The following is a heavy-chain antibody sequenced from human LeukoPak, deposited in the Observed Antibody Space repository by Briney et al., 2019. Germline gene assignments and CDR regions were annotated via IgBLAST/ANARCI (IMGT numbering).Heavy chain of an antibody. CDR2: INHSGST. Sequence: SETLSLTCAVYGGSFSGYYWSWIRQPPGKELEWIGKINHSGSTNYNPSLKSRVTISVDTSKNQFSLKLSSVTAADTAVYYCARRRRGAYYDILTGPFDPWGQGTLVTVSS. D-gene: IGHD3-9*01. V-gene: IGHV4-34*01. CDR1: GGSFSGYY. CDR3: ARRRRGAYYDILTGPFDP. J-gene: IGHJ5*02.